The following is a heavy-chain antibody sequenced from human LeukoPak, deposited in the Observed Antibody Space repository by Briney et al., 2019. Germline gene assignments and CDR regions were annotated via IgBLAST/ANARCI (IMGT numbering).Heavy chain of an antibody. J-gene: IGHJ4*02. CDR1: GFTFSSYG. V-gene: IGHV3-30*02. CDR3: AKEFVVVVAGVDY. CDR2: IRYDGSNK. D-gene: IGHD2-2*01. Sequence: PGGSLRLSCAASGFTFSSYGMHWVRQAPGKGLEWVSFIRYDGSNKYYADSVKGRFTISRDNSKNTLYLQMNSLRAEDTAVYYCAKEFVVVVAGVDYWGQGTLVTVSS.